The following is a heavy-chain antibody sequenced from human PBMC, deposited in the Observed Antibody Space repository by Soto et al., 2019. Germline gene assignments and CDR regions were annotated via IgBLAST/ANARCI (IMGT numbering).Heavy chain of an antibody. CDR2: IWHDGTNK. Sequence: QVQLVESGGGVVQPGRSLRLSCGASGFTFSSYGMHWVRQPPGKGLEWVAVIWHDGTNKYYADSVKGCFIISRDNSKNTVYLQISSLRAEDAAVYYCAGDWGRGDPIDLWGQGTLVTVSA. CDR3: AGDWGRGDPIDL. D-gene: IGHD2-21*02. V-gene: IGHV3-33*01. J-gene: IGHJ5*02. CDR1: GFTFSSYG.